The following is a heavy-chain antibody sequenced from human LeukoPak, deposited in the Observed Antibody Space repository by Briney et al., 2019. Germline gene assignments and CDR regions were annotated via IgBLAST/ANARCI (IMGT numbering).Heavy chain of an antibody. D-gene: IGHD3-22*01. CDR2: ISGCSGNT. Sequence: GGSLRLSCAASGFTFSSYALSWVRQAPGKGLEWVSGISGCSGNTYYADSVKGRFTISRDNSKNTLYLQMNSLRAEDTAVYYCAKDKFLYYYESSLDYWGQGTLVTVSS. CDR1: GFTFSSYA. CDR3: AKDKFLYYYESSLDY. V-gene: IGHV3-23*01. J-gene: IGHJ4*02.